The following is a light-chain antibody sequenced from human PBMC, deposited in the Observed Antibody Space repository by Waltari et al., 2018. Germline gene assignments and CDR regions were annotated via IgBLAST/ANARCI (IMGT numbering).Light chain of an antibody. CDR2: DVA. CDR1: SSDIGGSNY. CDR3: TSYTTTKTVV. J-gene: IGLJ2*01. V-gene: IGLV2-14*01. Sequence: QSALTQPASVSGSPGQSITISCTGTSSDIGGSNYVFWYQQHPGKAPKLMIYDVARWPSGVSNLFSGSKSGNTASLTISGLQAEDEADYYCTSYTTTKTVVFGGGTKVTVL.